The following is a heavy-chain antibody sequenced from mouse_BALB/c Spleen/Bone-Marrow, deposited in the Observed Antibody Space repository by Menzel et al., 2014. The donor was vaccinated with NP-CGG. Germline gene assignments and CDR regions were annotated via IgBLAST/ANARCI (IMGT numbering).Heavy chain of an antibody. V-gene: IGHV1-5*01. Sequence: VQLQQSGTVLARPGASVKMSCKASGYTFTSYWMHWVKQRPGQGLEWIGAIYPGYSDTSYNQKFKGKAKLTAVTSTSTAYMELSSLTNEDSAVYYCTGGKDCYAIDYWGQGTSVTVSS. CDR2: IYPGYSDT. J-gene: IGHJ4*01. D-gene: IGHD1-3*01. CDR3: TGGKDCYAIDY. CDR1: GYTFTSYW.